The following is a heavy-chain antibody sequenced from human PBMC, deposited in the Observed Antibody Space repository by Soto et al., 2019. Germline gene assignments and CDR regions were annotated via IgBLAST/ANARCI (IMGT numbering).Heavy chain of an antibody. V-gene: IGHV3-30-3*01. CDR3: ARDRPTHYDTGVFDY. D-gene: IGHD3-22*01. CDR1: GFTFSSYA. CDR2: ISYDGSNK. Sequence: QVQLVESGGGVVQPGRSLRLSCAASGFTFSSYAMHWVHQAPGKGLEWVAVISYDGSNKYYADSVKGRFTISRDNSKNTLYLQMNSLRAEDTAVYYCARDRPTHYDTGVFDYWGQGTLVTVSS. J-gene: IGHJ4*02.